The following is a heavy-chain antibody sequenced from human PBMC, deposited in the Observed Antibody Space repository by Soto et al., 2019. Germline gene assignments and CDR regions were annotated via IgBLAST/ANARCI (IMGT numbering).Heavy chain of an antibody. Sequence: VGSLRLSCAASGFSFSDAWMSWVRQAPGKGLEWLGRIKRKSDGGTADYAAPVNGRFSISRDDSKNTLYLQMNSLKTEDTAIYYCRTQWLDWGQGTLVTVSS. J-gene: IGHJ4*02. CDR1: GFSFSDAW. CDR3: RTQWLD. V-gene: IGHV3-15*01. D-gene: IGHD6-19*01. CDR2: IKRKSDGGTA.